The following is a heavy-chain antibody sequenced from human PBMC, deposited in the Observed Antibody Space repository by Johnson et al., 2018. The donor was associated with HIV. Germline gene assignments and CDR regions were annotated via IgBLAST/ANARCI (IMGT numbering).Heavy chain of an antibody. D-gene: IGHD4-17*01. V-gene: IGHV3-30*18. CDR3: AKDQYRKLTTVAGI. J-gene: IGHJ3*02. Sequence: HVQLVESGGGVVQPGRSLRLSCAASGFTLSNYGIHWVRQAPGKGLEWVALISYDGSNTYYADSVRGRFTLSRDNSKNTVYLQMNSLRAEDTAVYYCAKDQYRKLTTVAGIWGQGTMVTVSS. CDR2: ISYDGSNT. CDR1: GFTLSNYG.